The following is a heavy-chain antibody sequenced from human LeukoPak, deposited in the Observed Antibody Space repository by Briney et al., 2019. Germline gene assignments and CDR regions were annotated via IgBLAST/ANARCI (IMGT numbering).Heavy chain of an antibody. CDR1: AGSITIYY. D-gene: IGHD3-3*01. Sequence: SETLSLTCTGSAGSITIYYWSWIRHPPGKGLEWIGYIYNDGSTNYNTSLKTRVTISVDMSKKHFSLNLSSVTAADTAVCYCARFASSTILGVVVGGWFDPWGGGALVTVSS. V-gene: IGHV4-59*01. CDR3: ARFASSTILGVVVGGWFDP. CDR2: IYNDGST. J-gene: IGHJ5*02.